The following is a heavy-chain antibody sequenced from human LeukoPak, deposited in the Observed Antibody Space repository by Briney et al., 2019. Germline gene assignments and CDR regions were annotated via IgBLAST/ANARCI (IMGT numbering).Heavy chain of an antibody. V-gene: IGHV4-34*01. D-gene: IGHD1-14*01. CDR1: GDSFSGYY. CDR2: INHSGST. CDR3: ARFKRKDAFDI. Sequence: PSETLSLTCAVYGDSFSGYYWSWLRQPPGKGLEWLGEINHSGSTNSTPSLKCRVTISVDTSKNQFSLKLSSVTAADTAVYYCARFKRKDAFDIWGQGTMVTVSS. J-gene: IGHJ3*02.